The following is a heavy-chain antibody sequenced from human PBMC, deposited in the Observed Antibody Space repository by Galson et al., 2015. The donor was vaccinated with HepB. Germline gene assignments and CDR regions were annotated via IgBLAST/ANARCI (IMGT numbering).Heavy chain of an antibody. Sequence: SLRLSCAASGFSFGDYAMTWVRQAPGKGLEWVSTISGSGGDTLYADSVKGRFIISRDNSKNTLYLEMNSLRVDDTAVYSCAKGPWGYNSGWTGTFDIWGQGTLVTVSS. CDR1: GFSFGDYA. D-gene: IGHD6-19*01. J-gene: IGHJ3*02. CDR3: AKGPWGYNSGWTGTFDI. CDR2: ISGSGGDT. V-gene: IGHV3-23*01.